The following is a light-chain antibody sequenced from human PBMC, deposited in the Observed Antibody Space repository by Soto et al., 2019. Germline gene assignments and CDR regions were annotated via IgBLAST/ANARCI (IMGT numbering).Light chain of an antibody. Sequence: DIPLTQSPSTLSASFLECVSIXCRASQSLRGWLAWYQQRPGKAPKALIYDASTLASGVPSRFNGSGSGTEFTLTISSLQPDDFATYYCQQYITYSTFGQGTRLEIK. CDR1: QSLRGW. J-gene: IGKJ5*01. CDR3: QQYITYST. V-gene: IGKV1-5*01. CDR2: DAS.